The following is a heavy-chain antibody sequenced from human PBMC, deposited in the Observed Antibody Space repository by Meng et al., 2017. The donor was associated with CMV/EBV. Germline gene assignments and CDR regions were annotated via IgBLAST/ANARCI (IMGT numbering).Heavy chain of an antibody. CDR3: AKGADYYDSSGYYYSLRGFDY. CDR1: GGSFSGYY. Sequence: QLQQWCAGLLKPAETLSLPCSVYGGSFSGYYWSWIRQPPGKGLECIGEINHSGSTNYNPSLKSRVTISVDTSKNQFSLKLSSVTAADTAVYYCAKGADYYDSSGYYYSLRGFDYWGQGTLVTVSS. CDR2: INHSGST. J-gene: IGHJ4*02. V-gene: IGHV4-34*01. D-gene: IGHD3-22*01.